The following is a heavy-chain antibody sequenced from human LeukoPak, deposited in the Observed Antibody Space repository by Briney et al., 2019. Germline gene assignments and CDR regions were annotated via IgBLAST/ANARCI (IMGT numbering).Heavy chain of an antibody. CDR2: IIPIFGTA. V-gene: IGHV1-69*05. J-gene: IGHJ6*03. D-gene: IGHD2-2*01. Sequence: ASVKVSCKASGGTYSSYAISWVRQAPGQGLEWMGGIIPIFGTANYAQKLQGRVTMTTDTSTSTAYMELRSLRSDDTAVYYCARAGACSSTSCQTRTYYYYYMDVWGKGTTVTVSS. CDR3: ARAGACSSTSCQTRTYYYYYMDV. CDR1: GGTYSSYA.